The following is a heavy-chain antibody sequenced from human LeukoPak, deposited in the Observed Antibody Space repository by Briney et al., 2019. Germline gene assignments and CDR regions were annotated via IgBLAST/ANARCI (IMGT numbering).Heavy chain of an antibody. D-gene: IGHD4-11*01. V-gene: IGHV3-48*01. CDR3: ARSGGLQKFDY. CDR2: ITSGSSTI. Sequence: PGGSLRLSCAASGFTFSNYSMNWVRQAPGKGLEWVSYITSGSSTIYYADSVKGRFTISRDTSKNTLYLQMNSLRTEDTAVYYCARSGGLQKFDYWGQGTLVTVSS. J-gene: IGHJ4*02. CDR1: GFTFSNYS.